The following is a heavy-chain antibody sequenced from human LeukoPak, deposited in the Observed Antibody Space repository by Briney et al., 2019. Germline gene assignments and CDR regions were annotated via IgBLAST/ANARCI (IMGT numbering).Heavy chain of an antibody. CDR2: IGIDGDT. D-gene: IGHD3-10*01. Sequence: GRSLTPSRSASGFTFSNFDMHWVRQPAGDGLEWVSSIGIDGDTYYPPSVKDRFTISRQNPRNSSFLQINSLRAGDTAVYYCARAHYYSDSGSYPLAPDYWGQGTLVTVSS. V-gene: IGHV3-13*01. J-gene: IGHJ4*02. CDR3: ARAHYYSDSGSYPLAPDY. CDR1: GFTFSNFD.